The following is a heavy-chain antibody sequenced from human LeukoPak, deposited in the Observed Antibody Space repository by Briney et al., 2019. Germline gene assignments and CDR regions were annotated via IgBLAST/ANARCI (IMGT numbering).Heavy chain of an antibody. D-gene: IGHD5-18*01. Sequence: PGGSLRLSCAVSGFTFTDTYMTWIRQAPGKGLESLSYISPSGTDISYADSVKGRFTISRDNAKNSLYLQMNSLRAEDTALYYCAKGQLWSSYYYYYMDVWGKGTTVTISS. CDR2: ISPSGTDI. CDR3: AKGQLWSSYYYYYMDV. CDR1: GFTFTDTY. V-gene: IGHV3-11*01. J-gene: IGHJ6*03.